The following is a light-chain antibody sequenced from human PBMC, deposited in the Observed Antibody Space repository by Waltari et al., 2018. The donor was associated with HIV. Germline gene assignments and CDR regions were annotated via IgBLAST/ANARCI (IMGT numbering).Light chain of an antibody. V-gene: IGKV3-20*01. CDR2: GSS. CDR1: QSVNFNY. Sequence: ELVLTQSPGTLSASPGERATLSCRASQSVNFNYFACYQQRSGQPPRLLSFGSSSRNSGVPDRFSASGSGTDFTLTINSLEPEDFAVYDCQQYGSSPPTFGQGTKVEV. J-gene: IGKJ1*01. CDR3: QQYGSSPPT.